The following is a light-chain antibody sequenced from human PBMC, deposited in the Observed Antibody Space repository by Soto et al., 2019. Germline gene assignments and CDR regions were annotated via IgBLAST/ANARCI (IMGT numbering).Light chain of an antibody. Sequence: EIAMTQSPATLSVSPGERATLSCRASQSVSSSLAWYQQKPGQAPRLVIYGAFNRATGIPARFSGSGSGTDFTLTISSLEPEDFAVYYCQQRNIWPPVTFGQGTRLEIK. CDR1: QSVSSS. J-gene: IGKJ5*01. V-gene: IGKV3-11*01. CDR3: QQRNIWPPVT. CDR2: GAF.